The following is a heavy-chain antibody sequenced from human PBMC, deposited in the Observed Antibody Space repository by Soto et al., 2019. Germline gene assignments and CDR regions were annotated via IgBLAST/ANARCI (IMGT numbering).Heavy chain of an antibody. CDR3: AGDHGSYGTFDQ. Sequence: QVPLVQSGPEVKKPGALVKVSCKASGDISPRYGISWVRQAPGQGLEWLGWINCYNGVTNYAQSLQGRVTLTTDSSTSTAYMEVRSLRFDDTAVYYCAGDHGSYGTFDQWGQGTLVTVSS. J-gene: IGHJ4*02. CDR1: GDISPRYG. CDR2: INCYNGVT. D-gene: IGHD1-26*01. V-gene: IGHV1-18*01.